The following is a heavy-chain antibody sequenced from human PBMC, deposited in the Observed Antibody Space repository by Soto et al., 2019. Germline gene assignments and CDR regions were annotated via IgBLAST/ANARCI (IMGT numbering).Heavy chain of an antibody. D-gene: IGHD6-13*01. Sequence: HSETLSLTCAVSGGSISSGGYSWSWIRQPPGKGLEWIGYIYHSGSTYYNPSLKSRVTISVDRSKNQFSLKLSSVTAADTAVYYCARETAAGTLNWFDPWGQGTLVTVAS. CDR3: ARETAAGTLNWFDP. V-gene: IGHV4-30-2*01. CDR1: GGSISSGGYS. J-gene: IGHJ5*02. CDR2: IYHSGST.